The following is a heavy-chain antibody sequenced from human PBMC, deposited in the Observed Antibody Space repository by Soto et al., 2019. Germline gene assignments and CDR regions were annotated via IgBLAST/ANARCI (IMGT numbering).Heavy chain of an antibody. CDR3: ARRLVEGSSSSWFDP. CDR2: IIPIFGTA. V-gene: IGHV1-69*13. J-gene: IGHJ5*02. CDR1: GGTFSSYA. Sequence: SVKVSCKASGGTFSSYAISWVRQAPGQGLEWMGGIIPIFGTANYAQKFQGRVTITADESTSTAYMELSSLRSEDTAVYYCARRLVEGSSSSWFDPWGQGTLVTVSS. D-gene: IGHD6-6*01.